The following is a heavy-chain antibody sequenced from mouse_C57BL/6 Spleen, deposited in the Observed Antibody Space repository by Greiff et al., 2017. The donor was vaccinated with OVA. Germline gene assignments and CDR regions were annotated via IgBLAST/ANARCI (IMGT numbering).Heavy chain of an antibody. CDR2: IDPSDSYT. V-gene: IGHV1-50*01. CDR1: GYTFTSYW. CDR3: ARRSDDYDGAD. Sequence: QVQLQQPGAELVKPGASVKLSCKASGYTFTSYWMQWVNQRPGPGLEWIGEIDPSDSYTNYNQKFKGKATLTVDTSSSTAYMQLSSLTSEDSAVYYCARRSDDYDGADWGQGTLVTVSA. D-gene: IGHD2-4*01. J-gene: IGHJ3*01.